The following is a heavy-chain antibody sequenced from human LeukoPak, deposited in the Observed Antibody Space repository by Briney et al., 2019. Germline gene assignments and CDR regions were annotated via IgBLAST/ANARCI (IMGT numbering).Heavy chain of an antibody. CDR3: ARALVAATSVPGY. CDR1: GGSISSYY. CDR2: IYYSGST. V-gene: IGHV4-59*12. Sequence: SETLSLTCTVSGGSISSYYWSWIRQPPGKGLEWIGYIYYSGSTNYNPSLKSRVTISVDTSKNQFSLKLSSVTAADTAVYYCARALVAATSVPGYWGQGTLVTVSS. D-gene: IGHD2-15*01. J-gene: IGHJ4*02.